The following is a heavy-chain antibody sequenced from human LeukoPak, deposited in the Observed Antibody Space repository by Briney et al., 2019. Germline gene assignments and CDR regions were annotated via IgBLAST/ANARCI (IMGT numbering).Heavy chain of an antibody. D-gene: IGHD3-3*01. CDR2: INPNSGGT. J-gene: IGHJ5*02. CDR3: ARDPYDFWSGYPHNWFDP. V-gene: IGHV1-2*02. Sequence: ASVKVSCKASGYTFTGYYMHWVRQAPGQGLEWMGWINPNSGGTNYAQKFQGRVTMTRDTSISTAYMGLSRLRSDDTAVYYCARDPYDFWSGYPHNWFDPWGQGTLVTVSS. CDR1: GYTFTGYY.